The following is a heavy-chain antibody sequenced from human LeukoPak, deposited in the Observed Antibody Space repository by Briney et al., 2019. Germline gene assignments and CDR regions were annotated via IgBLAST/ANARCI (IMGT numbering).Heavy chain of an antibody. CDR3: AGNGVPAAAFDY. D-gene: IGHD2-2*01. Sequence: PSETLSLTCAVYGGSFSGYYWSWIRQPPGKGLEWIGEINHSGSTNYNPSLKSRVTISVDTSKNQFSLKLSSVTAADTAVYYCAGNGVPAAAFDYWGQGTLVTVSS. CDR1: GGSFSGYY. V-gene: IGHV4-34*01. CDR2: INHSGST. J-gene: IGHJ4*02.